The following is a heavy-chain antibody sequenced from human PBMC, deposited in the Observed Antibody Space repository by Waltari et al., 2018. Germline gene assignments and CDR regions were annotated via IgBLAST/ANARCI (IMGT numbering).Heavy chain of an antibody. CDR1: GYIFNDYY. Sequence: QVDLVQSGPEVKKPGASVKVSCKTSGYIFNDYYLHWVRRAPGQVLEWLGWINPNGGATYYAPKFRDRVTITTDTSIRTVYMHLTSLTSDDTALYFCARLSEYWGQGTLITVSS. J-gene: IGHJ4*02. CDR2: INPNGGAT. V-gene: IGHV1-2*02. CDR3: ARLSEY.